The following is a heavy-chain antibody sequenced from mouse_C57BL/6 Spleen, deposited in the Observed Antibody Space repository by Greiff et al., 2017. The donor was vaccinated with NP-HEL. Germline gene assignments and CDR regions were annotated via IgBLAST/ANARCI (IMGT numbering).Heavy chain of an antibody. V-gene: IGHV5-9-1*02. CDR2: ISSGGDYI. CDR3: TRDPRSYYYGSSYYAMDY. CDR1: GFTFSSYA. D-gene: IGHD1-1*01. Sequence: EVMLVESGEGLVKPGGSLKLSCAASGFTFSSYAMSWVRQTPEKRLEWVAYISSGGDYIYYADTVKGRFTISRDNARNTLYLQMSSLKSEDTAMYYCTRDPRSYYYGSSYYAMDYWGQGTSVTVSS. J-gene: IGHJ4*01.